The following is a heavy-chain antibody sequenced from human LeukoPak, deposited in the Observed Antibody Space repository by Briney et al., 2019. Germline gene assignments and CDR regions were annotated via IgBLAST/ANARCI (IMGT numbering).Heavy chain of an antibody. Sequence: SETLSLTCTVSGGSIRSSSYYWGWLRQPPGKGLEWSGSIYYSGTTSYYNPSLKSRVTISVDTSKNQFSLKLSFVTAADTVVYYCARQLYEYMRYYFDYWGQGTLVTVSS. D-gene: IGHD2-2*02. J-gene: IGHJ4*02. CDR2: IYYSGTTS. CDR1: GGSIRSSSYY. V-gene: IGHV4-39*01. CDR3: ARQLYEYMRYYFDY.